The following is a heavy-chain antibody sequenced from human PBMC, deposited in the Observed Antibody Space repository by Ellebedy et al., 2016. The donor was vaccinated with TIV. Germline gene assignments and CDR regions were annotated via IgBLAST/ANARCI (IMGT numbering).Heavy chain of an antibody. CDR2: VYWDDEK. CDR1: GFSFSATAVG. V-gene: IGHV2-5*02. Sequence: SGPTLVKPTQTLTLTCTFSGFSFSATAVGVGWIRQPPGKALEWLAIVYWDDEKRYRPSLMNRLTITKDTSKNQVVLTMTDMDAVDTATYYCAHSRKTGQCNGGSCYFPAFWGQGTLVTVSS. D-gene: IGHD2-15*01. J-gene: IGHJ4*02. CDR3: AHSRKTGQCNGGSCYFPAF.